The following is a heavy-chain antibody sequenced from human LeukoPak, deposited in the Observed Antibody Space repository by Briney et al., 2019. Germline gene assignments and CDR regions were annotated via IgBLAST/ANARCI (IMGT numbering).Heavy chain of an antibody. CDR3: ASRGMGVPAAAIYYYYMDV. V-gene: IGHV3-48*01. CDR2: ISSSSSTI. J-gene: IGHJ6*03. D-gene: IGHD2-2*01. Sequence: GGSLRLSCAASGFTFSSYSMNWVRQAPGKGLEWVSYISSSSSTIYYADSVKGRFTISRDNAKNSLYLQMNSLRAEDTAVYYCASRGMGVPAAAIYYYYMDVWGKGTTVTVSS. CDR1: GFTFSSYS.